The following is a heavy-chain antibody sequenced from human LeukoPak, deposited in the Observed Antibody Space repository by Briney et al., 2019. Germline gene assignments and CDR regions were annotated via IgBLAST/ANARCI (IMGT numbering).Heavy chain of an antibody. J-gene: IGHJ6*03. CDR1: GYTFTSYY. D-gene: IGHD4-11*01. CDR3: ARLGLQYPYYYYYYMDV. CDR2: INPSGGST. Sequence: ASVKVSCKASGYTFTSYYMHWVRQAPGQGLEWMGIINPSGGSTSYAQKFQGRVTMTRDTSTSTVYMELSSLRSEDTAVYYCARLGLQYPYYYYYYMDVWGKGTTVTVSS. V-gene: IGHV1-46*01.